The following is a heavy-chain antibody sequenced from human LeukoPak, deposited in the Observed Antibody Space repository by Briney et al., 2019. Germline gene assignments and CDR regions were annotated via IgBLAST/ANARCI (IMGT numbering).Heavy chain of an antibody. CDR1: GFTFSSYV. CDR2: ISGSGGST. Sequence: PGGSLRLSCAASGFTFSSYVMTWVRQAPGKGLDWVSGISGSGGSTYYADSVKGRFTLSRDNSKNTLYLQMNGLRAEDTAVYYCAKHYSDGITWYFDLWGRGTLVTVSS. D-gene: IGHD3-22*01. V-gene: IGHV3-23*01. J-gene: IGHJ2*01. CDR3: AKHYSDGITWYFDL.